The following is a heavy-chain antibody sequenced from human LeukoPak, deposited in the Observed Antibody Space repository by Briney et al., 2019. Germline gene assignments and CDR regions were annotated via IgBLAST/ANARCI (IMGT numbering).Heavy chain of an antibody. Sequence: GGSLRLSCAASGFTFSSYWMSWVRQAPGKGLGWVANIKQDGSEKYYVDSVKGRFTISRDNAKNSLYLQMNSLRAEDTAVYYCARDAVGGYSYGYDYWGQGTLVTVSS. V-gene: IGHV3-7*01. J-gene: IGHJ4*02. CDR2: IKQDGSEK. D-gene: IGHD5-18*01. CDR1: GFTFSSYW. CDR3: ARDAVGGYSYGYDY.